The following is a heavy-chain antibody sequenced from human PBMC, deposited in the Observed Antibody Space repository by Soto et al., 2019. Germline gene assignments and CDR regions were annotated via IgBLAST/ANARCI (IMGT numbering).Heavy chain of an antibody. Sequence: SETLSITSDVPVDSIDTDNSWSWARQPPGKGREWIGEIYHSGSTSYNPSLKSRVVISVDKSKNQFFLKVTSVTAADTAVYFCARGERQQQRDSWGQGTLVTVS. D-gene: IGHD6-13*01. J-gene: IGHJ4*02. CDR3: ARGERQQQRDS. CDR2: IYHSGST. V-gene: IGHV4-4*02. CDR1: VDSIDTDNS.